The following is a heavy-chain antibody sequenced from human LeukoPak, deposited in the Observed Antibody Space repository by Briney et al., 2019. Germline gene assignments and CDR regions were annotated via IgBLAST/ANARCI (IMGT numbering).Heavy chain of an antibody. CDR1: GYTFTSYG. CDR2: ISAYNGNT. CDR3: ARERGLGYCSSTSCSSDYYYYGMDV. D-gene: IGHD2-2*01. V-gene: IGHV1-18*01. Sequence: GASVKVSCKASGYTFTSYGISWVRQAPGQGLEWVGWISAYNGNTNYAQKLQGRVTMTTDTSTSTAYMELRSLRSDDTAVYYCARERGLGYCSSTSCSSDYYYYGMDVWGQGTTVTVSS. J-gene: IGHJ6*02.